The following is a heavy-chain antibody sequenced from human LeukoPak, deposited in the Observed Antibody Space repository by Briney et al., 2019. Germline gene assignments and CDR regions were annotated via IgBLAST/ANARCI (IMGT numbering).Heavy chain of an antibody. Sequence: GGALRLSCAASGFTFSSYGIHWVRQAPGKGLEWGAFIRYVGSNKYYADSVKGRFTISRDNSKHTRYLQMNSLRAEDTAVYYCARGYDSSGYYYVLGYWGQGTLVTVSS. CDR1: GFTFSSYG. D-gene: IGHD3-22*01. J-gene: IGHJ4*02. CDR3: ARGYDSSGYYYVLGY. V-gene: IGHV3-30*02. CDR2: IRYVGSNK.